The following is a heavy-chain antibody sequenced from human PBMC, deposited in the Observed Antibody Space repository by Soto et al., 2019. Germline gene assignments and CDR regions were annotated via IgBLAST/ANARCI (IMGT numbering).Heavy chain of an antibody. CDR2: ISAYNGNT. CDR1: GYTFTSYA. V-gene: IGHV1-18*01. Sequence: ASVKVSCKASGYTFTSYAMHWVRQAPGQSLEWMVWISAYNGNTNYAQKLQGRVTMTTDTSTSTAYMELRFLRSDDTAVYYCARTLGYSSSWNNWFDPWGQGTLVTVSS. CDR3: ARTLGYSSSWNNWFDP. J-gene: IGHJ5*02. D-gene: IGHD6-13*01.